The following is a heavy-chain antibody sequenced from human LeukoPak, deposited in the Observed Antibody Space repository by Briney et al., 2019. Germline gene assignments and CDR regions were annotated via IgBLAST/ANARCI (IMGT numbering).Heavy chain of an antibody. V-gene: IGHV4-31*03. CDR1: GSSIRSAGYY. CDR2: IYYSRTT. Sequence: SQTLSLPDTVLGSSIRSAGYYWTSIRQHTGKGLEWIGYIYYSRTTYYNPSLKSRVLISVDTSQNQFSLKLGSVTATDTALYYCARGGIATVTVGHPYWYLDLWGRSTLVTVSS. D-gene: IGHD4-17*01. CDR3: ARGGIATVTVGHPYWYLDL. J-gene: IGHJ2*01.